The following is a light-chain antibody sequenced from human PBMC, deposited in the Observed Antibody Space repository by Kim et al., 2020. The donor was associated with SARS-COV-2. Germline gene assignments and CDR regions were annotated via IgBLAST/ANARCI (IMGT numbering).Light chain of an antibody. CDR1: QDIEID. J-gene: IGKJ1*01. CDR2: AAS. Sequence: ASVGDRVTITCQSSQDIEIDLSWYQQKPGQAPKLLIYAASSLQSGVPSRFSGSGSGTDFTLTISSLQPDDFATYYCLQDYKYPWTFGQGTKVDIK. CDR3: LQDYKYPWT. V-gene: IGKV1-6*01.